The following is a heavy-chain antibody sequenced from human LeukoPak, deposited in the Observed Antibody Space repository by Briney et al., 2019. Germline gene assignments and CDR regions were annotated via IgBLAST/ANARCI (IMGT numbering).Heavy chain of an antibody. V-gene: IGHV4-39*07. D-gene: IGHD5-18*01. J-gene: IGHJ6*03. CDR1: GGSISSSSYY. CDR2: IYYSGST. Sequence: SETLSLTCTVSGGSISSSSYYWGWIRQPPGKGLEWIGSIYYSGSTYYNPSLKSRVTISVDTSKNQFSLKLSSVTAADTAVYYCARGRRYSYGSHYYMDVWGKGTTVTISS. CDR3: ARGRRYSYGSHYYMDV.